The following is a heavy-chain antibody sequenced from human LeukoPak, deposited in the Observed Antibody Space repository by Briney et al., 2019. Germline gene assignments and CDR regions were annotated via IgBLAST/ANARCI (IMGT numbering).Heavy chain of an antibody. CDR2: IFYSGST. CDR1: GGSISSYY. D-gene: IGHD6-13*01. CDR3: ARVYYSNSYDYWYFDL. Sequence: PSETLSLTCTVSGGSISSYYWSWIRQPPGKGLEWIGYIFYSGSTNYNPSLKSRVTISVDTSKDQFSLKLSSVTAADTAVYYCARVYYSNSYDYWYFDLWGRGTLVTVSS. J-gene: IGHJ2*01. V-gene: IGHV4-59*01.